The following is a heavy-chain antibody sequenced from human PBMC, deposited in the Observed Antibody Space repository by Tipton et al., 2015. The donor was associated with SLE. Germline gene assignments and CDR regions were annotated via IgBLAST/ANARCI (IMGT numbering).Heavy chain of an antibody. CDR1: GGSISSSSYY. D-gene: IGHD5-24*01. J-gene: IGHJ4*02. CDR2: IYYSGST. Sequence: TLSLTCTVSGGSISSSSYYWGWIRQPPGKGLEWIGRIYYSGSTYYNPSLKSRVTISVDTSKNQFSLKLSSVTAADTAVYYCARDPRDGYNVYFDYWGQGTLVTVSS. V-gene: IGHV4-39*07. CDR3: ARDPRDGYNVYFDY.